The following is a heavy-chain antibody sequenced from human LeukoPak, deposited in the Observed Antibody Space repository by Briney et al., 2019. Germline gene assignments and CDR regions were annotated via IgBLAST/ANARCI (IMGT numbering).Heavy chain of an antibody. V-gene: IGHV4-38-2*02. J-gene: IGHJ4*02. CDR1: GYSISNGYY. D-gene: IGHD5-18*01. CDR3: ARSIQLYRKGGFDY. CDR2: INHSGST. Sequence: SETLSLTCTVSGYSISNGYYWGWIRQPPGKGLEWIGEINHSGSTNYNPSLKSRVTISVDTSKNQFSLKLSSVTAADTAVYYCARSIQLYRKGGFDYWGQGTLVTVSS.